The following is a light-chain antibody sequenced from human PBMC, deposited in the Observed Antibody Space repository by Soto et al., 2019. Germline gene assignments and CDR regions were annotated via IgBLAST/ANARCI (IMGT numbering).Light chain of an antibody. CDR1: QSISSY. Sequence: DIQMTQSPSSLSASVGDRVTITCRASQSISSYLNWYQQKPGKAPKLLIYASSSLQCVVPLRFSGSGSGTDFTLTISSLQTEDFATYYCQQSYSTPWTFGQGTTVEIK. V-gene: IGKV1-39*01. CDR2: ASS. CDR3: QQSYSTPWT. J-gene: IGKJ1*01.